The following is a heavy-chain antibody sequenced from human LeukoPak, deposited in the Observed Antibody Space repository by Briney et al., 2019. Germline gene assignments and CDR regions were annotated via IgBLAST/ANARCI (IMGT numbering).Heavy chain of an antibody. CDR1: GGSISSYY. J-gene: IGHJ6*03. Sequence: SETLSLTCTVSGGSISSYYWSWIRQPPGKGLEWIGYIYYSGSTNYNPSLKSRVTISVDTSRNQFSLKLSSVTAADTAVYYCARDGRAGSYYYYMDVWGKGTTVTVSS. CDR3: ARDGRAGSYYYYMDV. D-gene: IGHD6-13*01. CDR2: IYYSGST. V-gene: IGHV4-59*01.